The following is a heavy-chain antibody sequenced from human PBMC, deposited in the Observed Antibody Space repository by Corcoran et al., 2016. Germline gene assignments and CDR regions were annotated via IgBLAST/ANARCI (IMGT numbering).Heavy chain of an antibody. V-gene: IGHV6-1*01. CDR2: TYYRSKWFN. Sequence: QVQLQQSGPGLVKPSQTLSLTCAISGDSVSSKSAAWNWIRQSPSRGLEWLGRTYYRSKWFNEYALSVKSRISVNPDTSKNQFSLQLNSVTPEDTAVYYCARDNYSSGWAVTDYWGQGILVTVSS. D-gene: IGHD6-19*01. CDR3: ARDNYSSGWAVTDY. CDR1: GDSVSSKSAA. J-gene: IGHJ4*02.